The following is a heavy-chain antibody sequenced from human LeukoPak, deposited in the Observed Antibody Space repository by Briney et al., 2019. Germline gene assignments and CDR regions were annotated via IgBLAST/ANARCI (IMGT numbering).Heavy chain of an antibody. CDR1: GFTFSGSA. V-gene: IGHV3-73*01. D-gene: IGHD2-15*01. J-gene: IGHJ6*02. Sequence: GGSLRLSCAASGFTFSGSAMHWVRQASGKGLEWVGRIRSKANSYATAYAASVKGRFTISRDDSKNTAYLQMNSLKTEDTAVYYCTSEYCSGGSCFTYYYYYGMDVWGQGTTVTVSS. CDR2: IRSKANSYAT. CDR3: TSEYCSGGSCFTYYYYYGMDV.